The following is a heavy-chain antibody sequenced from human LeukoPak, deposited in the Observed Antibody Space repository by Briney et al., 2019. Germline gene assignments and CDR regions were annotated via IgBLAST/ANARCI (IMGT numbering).Heavy chain of an antibody. Sequence: GGSLRLSCAASGFTFSSYSMNWVRQAPGKGLEWVSSISSSSSYIYYADSVKGRFTISRDNAKSSLYLQMNSPRAEDTAVYYCARSYYDFWSGGMDVWGQGTTVTVSS. D-gene: IGHD3-3*01. J-gene: IGHJ6*02. CDR3: ARSYYDFWSGGMDV. CDR2: ISSSSSYI. CDR1: GFTFSSYS. V-gene: IGHV3-21*01.